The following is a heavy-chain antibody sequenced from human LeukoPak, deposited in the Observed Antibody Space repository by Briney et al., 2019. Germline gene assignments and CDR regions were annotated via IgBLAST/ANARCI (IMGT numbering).Heavy chain of an antibody. D-gene: IGHD3-10*01. V-gene: IGHV3-23*01. CDR3: AKDSIYYYGSGSYSDY. CDR1: GFTFSSYA. Sequence: GGSLRLSCAASGFTFSSYAMSWVRQAPGKGLEWVSAISGSGGSTYYADSVKGRFTISRDNSKNTLYLQMNSLRAEDTAVYYCAKDSIYYYGSGSYSDYWGQGTLVTVSS. J-gene: IGHJ4*02. CDR2: ISGSGGST.